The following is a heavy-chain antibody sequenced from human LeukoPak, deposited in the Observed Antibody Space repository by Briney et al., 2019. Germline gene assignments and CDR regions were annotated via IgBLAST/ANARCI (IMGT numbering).Heavy chain of an antibody. CDR3: ARDSTPYIVGATDY. V-gene: IGHV1-69*13. CDR2: IIPIFGTA. CDR1: GGTFSSNA. D-gene: IGHD1-26*01. Sequence: GASVKVSCKASGGTFSSNAISWVRQAPGQGLEWMGGIIPIFGTANYAQKFQGRVTITADESTSTAYMELSSLRSEDTAVYYCARDSTPYIVGATDYWGQGTLVTVSS. J-gene: IGHJ4*02.